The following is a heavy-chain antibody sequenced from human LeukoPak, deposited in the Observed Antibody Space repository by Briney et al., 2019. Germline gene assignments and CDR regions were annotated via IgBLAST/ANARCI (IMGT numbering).Heavy chain of an antibody. D-gene: IGHD3-22*01. CDR2: IYDGGNT. Sequence: GGSLRLSCGASGFTVSSSYMGWVRQAPGKGLEWVSGIYDGGNTYYGDSVKGRFIISRDNSKNTLYLQMSSLRAEDTAVYYCARGGYDMFFWGQGTLVTVSS. J-gene: IGHJ4*02. CDR1: GFTVSSSY. V-gene: IGHV3-66*01. CDR3: ARGGYDMFF.